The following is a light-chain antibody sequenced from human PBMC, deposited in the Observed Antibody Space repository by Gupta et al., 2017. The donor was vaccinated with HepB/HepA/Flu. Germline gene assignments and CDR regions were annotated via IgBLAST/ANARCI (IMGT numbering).Light chain of an antibody. CDR2: DVS. CDR1: SSDVGGYNY. J-gene: IGLJ1*01. V-gene: IGLV2-14*03. CDR3: SSYARSNTLV. Sequence: QSALTQPASVSGSPGQSITITCTGTSSDVGGYNYVSWYQQLPAKAPKLLIYDVSNRPSGVSNRFSASKSGNTASLTISALQAEDEADYYCSSYARSNTLVFGTGTKLTVL.